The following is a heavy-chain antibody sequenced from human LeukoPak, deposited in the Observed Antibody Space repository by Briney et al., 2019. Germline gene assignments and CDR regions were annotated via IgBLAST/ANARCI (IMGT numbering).Heavy chain of an antibody. V-gene: IGHV3-48*02. Sequence: GGSLRLSCAASGFTFSGYSMNWVRQAPEKGLEYVSYISSTSGTIYHADSVKGRFTISRDNAKNSLYLQMNSLRDEDTAVYYCARDTRYAFDIWGQGTMVTVSS. CDR2: ISSTSGTI. CDR1: GFTFSGYS. CDR3: ARDTRYAFDI. J-gene: IGHJ3*02.